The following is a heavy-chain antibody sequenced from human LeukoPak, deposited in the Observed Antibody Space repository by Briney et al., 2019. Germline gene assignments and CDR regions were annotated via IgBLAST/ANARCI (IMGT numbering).Heavy chain of an antibody. V-gene: IGHV3-48*04. CDR3: ARDERGYYYDSSGYFPIVNY. D-gene: IGHD3-22*01. J-gene: IGHJ4*02. CDR2: IGGTTTSI. Sequence: GGSLRLSCVASGFTFSTYGMNWVRQAPGKGLEWVSYIGGTTTSIYYADSVKGRFTISRDNAKNSLYLQMNSLRAEDTALYYCARDERGYYYDSSGYFPIVNYWGQGTLVTVSS. CDR1: GFTFSTYG.